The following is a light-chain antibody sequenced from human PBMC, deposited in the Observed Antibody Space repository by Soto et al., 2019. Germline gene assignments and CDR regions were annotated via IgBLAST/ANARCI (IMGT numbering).Light chain of an antibody. CDR1: QSVSNY. Sequence: EVVLTQSPATLSLSPGERATLSCRVSQSVSNYLAWYQQKPGQAPRLLIYEASNRATGIPARFSGSGSGTDFTLTISSLEPEDFAVYYCQQRSSWLITFGQGTRLEIK. CDR2: EAS. CDR3: QQRSSWLIT. V-gene: IGKV3-11*01. J-gene: IGKJ5*01.